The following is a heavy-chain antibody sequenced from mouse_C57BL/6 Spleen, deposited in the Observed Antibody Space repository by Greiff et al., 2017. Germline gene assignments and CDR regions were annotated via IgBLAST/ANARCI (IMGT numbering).Heavy chain of an antibody. CDR1: GYTFTSYW. V-gene: IGHV1-5*01. CDR3: TKGYGSSYGYFDV. J-gene: IGHJ1*03. CDR2: IYPGNSDT. Sequence: VQLQQSGTVLARPGASVKMSCKTSGYTFTSYWMHWVKQRPGQGLEWIGAIYPGNSDTSYNQKFKGKAKLTAVTSASTAYMELSSLTNEDSAVYYCTKGYGSSYGYFDVWGTGTTVTVSS. D-gene: IGHD1-1*01.